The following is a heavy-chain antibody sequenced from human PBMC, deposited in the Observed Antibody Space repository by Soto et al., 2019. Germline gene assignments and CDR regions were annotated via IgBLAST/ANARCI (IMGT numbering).Heavy chain of an antibody. Sequence: GGSLRLSCAASGFTFSNAWMSWVRQAPGKGLEWVGRIKSKTDGGTTDYAAPVKGRFTISRDDSKNTLYLQMNSLKTEDTAVYYCTTGDDYGDYVNDAFDIWGQGTMVTVSS. CDR3: TTGDDYGDYVNDAFDI. CDR1: GFTFSNAW. V-gene: IGHV3-15*01. CDR2: IKSKTDGGTT. J-gene: IGHJ3*02. D-gene: IGHD4-17*01.